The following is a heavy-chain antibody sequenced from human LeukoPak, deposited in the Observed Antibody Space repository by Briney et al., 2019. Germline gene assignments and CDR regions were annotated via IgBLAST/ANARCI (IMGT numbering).Heavy chain of an antibody. V-gene: IGHV1-46*01. CDR3: ATDHSMANTAWWFDP. D-gene: IGHD5-24*01. CDR2: INPSGTGT. Sequence: ASVKVSCKASGYTLTNNYMHWVRQAPGQGLEWMGVINPSGTGTSYAQKFQGRITMSRDTSTSTVYMELSSLRSEDTPFYYCATDHSMANTAWWFDPWGQGTLVTVSS. J-gene: IGHJ5*02. CDR1: GYTLTNNY.